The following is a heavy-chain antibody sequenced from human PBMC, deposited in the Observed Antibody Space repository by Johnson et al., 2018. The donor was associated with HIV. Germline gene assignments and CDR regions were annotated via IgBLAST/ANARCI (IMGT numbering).Heavy chain of an antibody. CDR2: IKSKTDGGTT. J-gene: IGHJ3*02. CDR1: GFTFSNAW. V-gene: IGHV3-15*01. CDR3: TTEAYSSSSAAFDI. D-gene: IGHD6-6*01. Sequence: VQLVESGGGLVKPGGSLRLSCAASGFTFSNAWMSWVRQAPGKGLEWVGRIKSKTDGGTTDYAAPVKGRFTISRDDSKHTLYLQRNSLKTEDTAVYYCTTEAYSSSSAAFDIWGQGTMVTVSS.